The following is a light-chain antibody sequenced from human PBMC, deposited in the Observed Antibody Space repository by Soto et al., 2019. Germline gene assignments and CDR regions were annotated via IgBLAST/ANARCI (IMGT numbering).Light chain of an antibody. V-gene: IGKV1-33*01. CDR3: QQYDNLPPYT. Sequence: DIQMTQSPSSLSASVGDRVTITCQASQDISNYLNWYQQKPGKDPKLLIYDASNLETGVPSRFSGSRSGTDFTFPISSLQPEDIATYYCQQYDNLPPYTFGQGTKLEIK. CDR2: DAS. J-gene: IGKJ2*01. CDR1: QDISNY.